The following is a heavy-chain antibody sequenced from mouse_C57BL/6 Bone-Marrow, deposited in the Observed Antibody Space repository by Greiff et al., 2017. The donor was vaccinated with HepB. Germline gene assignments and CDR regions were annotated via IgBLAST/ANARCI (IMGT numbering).Heavy chain of an antibody. CDR1: GFTFSDYY. D-gene: IGHD1-1*01. V-gene: IGHV5-12*01. Sequence: EVKLMESGGGLVQPGGSLKLSCAASGFTFSDYYMYWVRQTPEKRLEWVAYISNGGGSTYYPDTVKGRFTISRDNAKNTLYLQMSRLKSEDTAMYYCARDYYGLEGAYWGQGTLVTVSA. CDR3: ARDYYGLEGAY. J-gene: IGHJ3*01. CDR2: ISNGGGST.